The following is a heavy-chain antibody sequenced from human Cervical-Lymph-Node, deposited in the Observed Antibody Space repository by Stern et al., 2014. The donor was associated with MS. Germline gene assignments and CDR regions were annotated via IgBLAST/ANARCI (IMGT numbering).Heavy chain of an antibody. CDR2: INTITGNP. D-gene: IGHD6-13*01. V-gene: IGHV7-4-1*02. Sequence: QVQLVQSGSELKKPGASVKVSCKASGYTFTSSAMNWVRQAPGQGLEWMGWINTITGNPTYAQGFTGRFVFSLDTSVSTAYLQISSLKAEDTAVYYCARGIAAVLDPNDAFDIWGQGTMVTVSS. CDR1: GYTFTSSA. J-gene: IGHJ3*02. CDR3: ARGIAAVLDPNDAFDI.